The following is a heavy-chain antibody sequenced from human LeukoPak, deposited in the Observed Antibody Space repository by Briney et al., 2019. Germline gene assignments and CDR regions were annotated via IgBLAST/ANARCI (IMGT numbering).Heavy chain of an antibody. D-gene: IGHD3-3*01. Sequence: ASVRDSSKAPGYTFTSYDVSWVRQAPEQGLEWMGRMNPNSGNTGYAQKFQGRVTMTRNTSISTAYMELSSLRSEDTAVYYCARGPVLEDYYYYYMDVWGKGTTVTVSS. CDR1: GYTFTSYD. V-gene: IGHV1-8*01. CDR2: MNPNSGNT. J-gene: IGHJ6*03. CDR3: ARGPVLEDYYYYYMDV.